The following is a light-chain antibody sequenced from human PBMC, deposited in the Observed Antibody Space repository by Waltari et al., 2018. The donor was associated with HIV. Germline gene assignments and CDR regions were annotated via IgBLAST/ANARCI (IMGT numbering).Light chain of an antibody. CDR2: WAS. Sequence: DIVLTQSPESLTVSLGEGASISCKSSQTLFYSPNNNNHLAWYQQKAGQSPKLLFSWASVRQPGVPDRFSGSGSGTNFTLTIASLQAEDVATYYCQQSYSTPLTFGPGTTVHI. CDR1: QTLFYSPNNNNH. J-gene: IGKJ3*01. CDR3: QQSYSTPLT. V-gene: IGKV4-1*01.